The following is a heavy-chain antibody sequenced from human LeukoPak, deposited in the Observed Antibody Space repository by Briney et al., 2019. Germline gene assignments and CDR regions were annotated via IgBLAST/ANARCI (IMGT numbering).Heavy chain of an antibody. J-gene: IGHJ3*02. CDR2: FDPEDGET. CDR1: GYTLTELS. CDR3: ARRQYCRRSPCLNAFDI. V-gene: IGHV1-24*01. D-gene: IGHD2-15*01. Sequence: ASVKVSCKVSGYTLTELSMHWVRQAPGKGLEWMGGFDPEDGETIYAQKFQGRVTMTRNTSISTAYMELSSLRSEDTAVYYCARRQYCRRSPCLNAFDIWGQGTMVTVSS.